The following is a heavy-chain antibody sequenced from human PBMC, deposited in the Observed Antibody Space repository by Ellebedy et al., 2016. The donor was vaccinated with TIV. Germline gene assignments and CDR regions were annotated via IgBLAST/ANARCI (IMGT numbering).Heavy chain of an antibody. J-gene: IGHJ4*02. CDR3: ARGNTYGRYDY. Sequence: AASVKVSCKASGYPFNSCYIYWVRQAPGQGLEWMGRINPSGGSTTYAQKFQGRVSMTRDTSTSTAYMELSSLRSEDTAVYYCARGNTYGRYDYWGQGTLVTVSS. CDR2: INPSGGST. CDR1: GYPFNSCY. V-gene: IGHV1-46*02. D-gene: IGHD2-21*01.